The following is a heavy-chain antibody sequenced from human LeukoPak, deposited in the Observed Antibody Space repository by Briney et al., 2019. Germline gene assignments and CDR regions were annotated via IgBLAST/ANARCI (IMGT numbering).Heavy chain of an antibody. CDR1: GYTFTAYY. D-gene: IGHD5-24*01. V-gene: IGHV1-8*02. J-gene: IGHJ6*03. CDR3: ARAIRGWLQGYYYMDV. CDR2: MNPNSGNT. Sequence: ASVKVSCKTSGYTFTAYYIHWVRQATGQGLEWMGCMNPNSGNTGYAQKFQGRVTMTRNTSISTAYMELSSLRSEDTAVYYCARAIRGWLQGYYYMDVWGKGTTVTISS.